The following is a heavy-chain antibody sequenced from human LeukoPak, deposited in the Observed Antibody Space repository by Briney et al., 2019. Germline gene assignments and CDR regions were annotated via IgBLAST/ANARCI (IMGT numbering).Heavy chain of an antibody. CDR2: ITADGSST. CDR1: GLTFNTYW. Sequence: QPGGSLRLSCAASGLTFNTYWMHWVRQAPGKGLLWVSRITADGSSTRYADSVKGRFTISRDNAKNTLYLQMNSLRAEDTAVYYCARPISSGSIDYWGQGTLVTVSS. CDR3: ARPISSGSIDY. J-gene: IGHJ4*02. V-gene: IGHV3-74*01. D-gene: IGHD6-19*01.